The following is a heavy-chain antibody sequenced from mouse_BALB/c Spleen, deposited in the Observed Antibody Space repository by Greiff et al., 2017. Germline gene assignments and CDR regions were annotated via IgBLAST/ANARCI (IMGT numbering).Heavy chain of an antibody. Sequence: EVQLQQSGPGLVKPSQSLSLTCTVTGYSITSDYAWNWIRQFPGNKLEWMGYISYSGSTSYNPSLKSRISITRDTSKNQFFLQLNSVTTEDTATYYCARKEGYDYDWFAYWGQGTLVTVSA. CDR2: ISYSGST. V-gene: IGHV3-2*02. J-gene: IGHJ3*01. CDR3: ARKEGYDYDWFAY. D-gene: IGHD2-4*01. CDR1: GYSITSDYA.